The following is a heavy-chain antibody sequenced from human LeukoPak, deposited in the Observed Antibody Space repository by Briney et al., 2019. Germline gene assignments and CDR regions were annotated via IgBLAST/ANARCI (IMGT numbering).Heavy chain of an antibody. Sequence: PGGSLILSCPAFGFSSSSYSLKWVRQAPGQGLEWVASISSSSSTIHYADSVNGRFTISRDNAKNSLFLQMNSLRDEDTAVYYCATSRRYAFDIWGQGTMVTVSS. CDR2: ISSSSSTI. J-gene: IGHJ3*02. CDR1: GFSSSSYS. V-gene: IGHV3-48*02. CDR3: ATSRRYAFDI.